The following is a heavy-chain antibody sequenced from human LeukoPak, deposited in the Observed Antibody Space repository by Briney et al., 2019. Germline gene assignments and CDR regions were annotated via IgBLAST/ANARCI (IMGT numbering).Heavy chain of an antibody. CDR3: ARGPTTVTRAFDY. Sequence: SETLSLTCTISGGSMNNYYWSWIRQPPGKGLEWIGYIYYSGSTNYNPSLKSRVTISVDTSKNQFSLKLSSVTAADTAVYYCARGPTTVTRAFDYWGQGSLVTVSS. V-gene: IGHV4-59*12. CDR1: GGSMNNYY. D-gene: IGHD4-17*01. J-gene: IGHJ4*02. CDR2: IYYSGST.